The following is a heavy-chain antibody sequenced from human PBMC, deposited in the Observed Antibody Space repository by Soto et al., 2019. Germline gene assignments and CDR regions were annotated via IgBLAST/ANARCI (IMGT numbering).Heavy chain of an antibody. V-gene: IGHV3-33*01. Sequence: PGGSLRLSCAASGFTFSSYGMHWVRQAPGKGLEWVAVIWYDGSNKYYADSVKGRFTISRDNSKNTLYLQMNSLRAEDTAVYYCARDRDDILTGGYYYYYYGMDVWGQGTTVTVSS. J-gene: IGHJ6*02. D-gene: IGHD3-9*01. CDR1: GFTFSSYG. CDR3: ARDRDDILTGGYYYYYYGMDV. CDR2: IWYDGSNK.